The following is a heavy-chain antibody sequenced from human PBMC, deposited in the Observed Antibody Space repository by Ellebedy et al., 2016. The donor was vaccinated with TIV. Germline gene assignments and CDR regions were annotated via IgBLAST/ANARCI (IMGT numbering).Heavy chain of an antibody. V-gene: IGHV1-18*04. Sequence: AASVKVSCKASGYTFTSYGISWVRQAPGQGLEWMGWISAYNGNTNYAQKLQGRVTMTTDTSTRPAYMELRSLRSDDTAVYYCARDTSGDRYYYYYYGMDVWGQGTTVTVSS. CDR2: ISAYNGNT. CDR3: ARDTSGDRYYYYYYGMDV. J-gene: IGHJ6*02. D-gene: IGHD3-10*01. CDR1: GYTFTSYG.